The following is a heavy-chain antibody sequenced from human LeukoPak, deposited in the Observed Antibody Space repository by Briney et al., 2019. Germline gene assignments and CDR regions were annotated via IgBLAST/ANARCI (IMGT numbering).Heavy chain of an antibody. CDR1: GFTFSSFW. CDR2: IKEDGSVT. J-gene: IGHJ4*02. V-gene: IGHV3-7*04. CDR3: ARGRPTPGTDY. D-gene: IGHD6-13*01. Sequence: GGSLGLSCVGSGFTFSSFWMNWVRQVPGKGLEWLANIKEDGSVTTHVESVKGRFTISRDNAENVLYLQMNSPRVEDTGIYYCARGRPTPGTDYWGQGILVTVSS.